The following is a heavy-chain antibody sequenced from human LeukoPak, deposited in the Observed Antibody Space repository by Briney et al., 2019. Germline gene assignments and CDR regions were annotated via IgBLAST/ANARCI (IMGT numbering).Heavy chain of an antibody. J-gene: IGHJ3*01. CDR1: GASVSSDEYY. V-gene: IGHV4-61*08. D-gene: IGHD3-22*01. CDR3: VREASTSYYDSSGYYRQTETFDV. Sequence: SETLSLTCTVSGASVSSDEYYWHWIRKSPGKGLEWIGFVYYSGRTKYNPSLKSRVTISIDKSKNQVSLKLASVTAADTAMYFCVREASTSYYDSSGYYRQTETFDVWGQGTMVVVSS. CDR2: VYYSGRT.